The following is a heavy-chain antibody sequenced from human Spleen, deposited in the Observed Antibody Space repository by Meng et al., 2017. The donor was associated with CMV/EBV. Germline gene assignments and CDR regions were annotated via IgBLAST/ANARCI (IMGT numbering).Heavy chain of an antibody. CDR3: ASLPWSGNSPDTFYI. J-gene: IGHJ3*02. Sequence: GESLKISCAASGFTFSNYWMHWVRQAPGKGLEWVSRINPDGSNTVYADSVRGRFTISRDNAKNALSLQMNSLRPEDTAVYYCASLPWSGNSPDTFYIWGQGTMVTVSS. CDR2: INPDGSNT. CDR1: GFTFSNYW. D-gene: IGHD3-3*01. V-gene: IGHV3-74*01.